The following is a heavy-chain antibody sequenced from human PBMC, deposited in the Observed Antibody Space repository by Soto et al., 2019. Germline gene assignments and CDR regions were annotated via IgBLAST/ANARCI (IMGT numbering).Heavy chain of an antibody. J-gene: IGHJ5*01. CDR2: IFYSGST. CDR3: ASLIGDPVLSFDS. CDR1: GGSISSYY. V-gene: IGHV4-59*01. D-gene: IGHD3-10*01. Sequence: QVQLQESGPGLVKPSETLSLTCTVSGGSISSYYWSWIRQPPGKGLEWIGFIFYSGSTSYNPSLKSRVTISIGTSGYQFSLKLNSVAAADTAVFYCASLIGDPVLSFDSWGQGTLVAVSS.